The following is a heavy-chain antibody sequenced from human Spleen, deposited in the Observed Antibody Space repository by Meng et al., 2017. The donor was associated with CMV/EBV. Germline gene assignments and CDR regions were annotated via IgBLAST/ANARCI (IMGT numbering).Heavy chain of an antibody. J-gene: IGHJ4*02. Sequence: QLVEPGGGLVQPGGSLGLSFAASGFTLSPHWLHGVRKGQGKGLLWVSRINSDGSSTSHADSVKGRFTISRDNAKNTLYLQMNSLRAEDTAVYYCARVKGGFDYWGQGTLVTVSS. CDR2: INSDGSST. CDR1: GFTLSPHW. V-gene: IGHV3-74*01. D-gene: IGHD3-16*01. CDR3: ARVKGGFDY.